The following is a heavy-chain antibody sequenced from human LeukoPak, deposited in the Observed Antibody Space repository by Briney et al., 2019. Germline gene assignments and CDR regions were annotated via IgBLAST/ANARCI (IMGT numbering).Heavy chain of an antibody. CDR3: ARRAGAYSHPYDY. CDR1: GFTVSSNS. V-gene: IGHV3-53*01. Sequence: GGSLRLSCTVSGFTVSSNSMSWVRQAPGKGLEWVSFIYSGGNAHYSDSLKGRFTISRDNSKNTLYLQMNSLRVEDTAVYYCARRAGAYSHPYDYWGQGTLVTVSS. D-gene: IGHD4/OR15-4a*01. CDR2: IYSGGNA. J-gene: IGHJ4*02.